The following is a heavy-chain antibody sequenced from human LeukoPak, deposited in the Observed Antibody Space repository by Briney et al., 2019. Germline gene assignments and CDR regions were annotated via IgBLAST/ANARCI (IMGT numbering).Heavy chain of an antibody. CDR3: ARSDRFSGYSYGYLDY. Sequence: GGSLRLSCAASGFTFSSYWMSWVRQAPGKGLEWVANIKQDGSEKYYVDSVKGRFTISRDNAKNSLYLQMNSLRAEDTAVYYCARSDRFSGYSYGYLDYWGQGTLVTVSS. V-gene: IGHV3-7*01. CDR1: GFTFSSYW. J-gene: IGHJ4*02. CDR2: IKQDGSEK. D-gene: IGHD5-18*01.